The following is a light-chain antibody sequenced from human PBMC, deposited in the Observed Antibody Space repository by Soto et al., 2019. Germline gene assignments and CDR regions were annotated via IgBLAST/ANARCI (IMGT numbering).Light chain of an antibody. J-gene: IGKJ1*01. CDR2: GAS. CDR1: QSVSNNY. CDR3: QQYNNWPPRT. Sequence: EIALTQSPGTLSLSPGERATLYCRASQSVSNNYLAWYQQKPGQAPRLLIYGASNRATGIPDRFSGSGSGTDFTLTISRLEPEDFAVYYCQQYNNWPPRTFGQGTKVDIK. V-gene: IGKV3-20*01.